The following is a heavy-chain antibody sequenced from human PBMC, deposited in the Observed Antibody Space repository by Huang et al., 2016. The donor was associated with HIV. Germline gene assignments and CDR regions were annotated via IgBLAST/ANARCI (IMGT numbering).Heavy chain of an antibody. V-gene: IGHV1-2*02. CDR3: ARDFAVTSGWYIVGSDY. D-gene: IGHD6-19*01. J-gene: IGHJ4*02. CDR1: GYTFSDFY. Sequence: QVQLVQSGADVKKPGASVKVSCKASGYTFSDFYIHWVRQAPGQGLEWMGWINPNSGDTKYAQKFQGRGTMTRDTSISTAYMELATLTSNDTAVYYCARDFAVTSGWYIVGSDYWGQGTLLTVSS. CDR2: INPNSGDT.